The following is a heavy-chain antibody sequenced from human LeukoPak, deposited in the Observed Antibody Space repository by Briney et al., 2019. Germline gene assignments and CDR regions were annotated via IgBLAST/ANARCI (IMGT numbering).Heavy chain of an antibody. CDR2: ISWNSGSI. Sequence: GRSLRLSCAVSGFTFDDYAMHWVRQAPGKGLEWVSGISWNSGSIGCADSVKGRFTISRDNAKNSLYLQMNSLRVEDTALYYCVKGTEKFYDSRADYWGQGTPVTVSS. CDR1: GFTFDDYA. D-gene: IGHD3-22*01. CDR3: VKGTEKFYDSRADY. V-gene: IGHV3-9*01. J-gene: IGHJ4*02.